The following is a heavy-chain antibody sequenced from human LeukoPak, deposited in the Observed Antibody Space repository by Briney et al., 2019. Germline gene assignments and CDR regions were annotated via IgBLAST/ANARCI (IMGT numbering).Heavy chain of an antibody. CDR2: INHSGST. CDR1: GGSFSGYY. J-gene: IGHJ4*02. D-gene: IGHD3-10*01. V-gene: IGHV4-34*01. CDR3: ATFGTADGSTHRVAFDY. Sequence: SETLSLTWAGYGGSFSGYYWRWIRQPPGKGLEGIGEINHSGSTNYNPSLKSRVSISVDTSKNQFSLKLTSVPPADTPVYSCATFGTADGSTHRVAFDYWGQGTLVTVSS.